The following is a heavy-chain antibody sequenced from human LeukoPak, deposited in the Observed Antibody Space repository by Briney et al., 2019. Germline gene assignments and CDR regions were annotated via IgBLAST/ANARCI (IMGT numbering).Heavy chain of an antibody. J-gene: IGHJ4*02. Sequence: GESLKISCKGSGYSFNSNWIGWVRQMPGKGLEWMGIIYPGDSDTRYSPSFQGQVTISADKSISTAYLQWSSLKASDTAMYYCARSVGYYGSGNSFDYWGQGTLVTVSS. CDR3: ARSVGYYGSGNSFDY. CDR2: IYPGDSDT. V-gene: IGHV5-51*01. D-gene: IGHD3-10*01. CDR1: GYSFNSNW.